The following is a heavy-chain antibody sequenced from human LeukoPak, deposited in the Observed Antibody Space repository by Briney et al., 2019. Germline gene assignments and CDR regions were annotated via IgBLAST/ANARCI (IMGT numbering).Heavy chain of an antibody. CDR1: GFTFSLYW. CDR2: IKQDGSQE. CDR3: ARDIPKWEPFDY. V-gene: IGHV3-7*01. J-gene: IGHJ4*02. Sequence: GGSLRLSCAASGFTFSLYWMNWIRQAPGKGLEWVASIKQDGSQEDYVDSVKGRFTISRDNARNALFLHMNSLRANDSAVYYCARDIPKWEPFDYWGQGTLVTVSS. D-gene: IGHD1-26*01.